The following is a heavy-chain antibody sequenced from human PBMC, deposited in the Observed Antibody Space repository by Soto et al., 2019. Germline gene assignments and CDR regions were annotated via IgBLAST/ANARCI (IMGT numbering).Heavy chain of an antibody. J-gene: IGHJ6*02. CDR3: ARNRRGGARAPRDYYYYYGMDV. V-gene: IGHV3-21*01. Sequence: PGGSLRLSCAASGFTFSSYSMNWVRQAPGKGLEWVSSISSSSSYIYYADSVKGRFTISRDNAKNSLYLQMNSLRAEDTAVYYCARNRRGGARAPRDYYYYYGMDVWGQGTTVTVSS. CDR1: GFTFSSYS. CDR2: ISSSSSYI. D-gene: IGHD3-16*01.